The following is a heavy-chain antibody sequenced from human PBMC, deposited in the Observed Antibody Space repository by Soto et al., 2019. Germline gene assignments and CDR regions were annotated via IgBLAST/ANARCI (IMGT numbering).Heavy chain of an antibody. Sequence: QVQLVQSGAEVKKPGASVKVSCKASGYTFTSYDINWVRQATGQGLEWMGWMNPNSGNTGYAQKFQGRVTMTRNTSISTDYMELSSLRSEDTAVYYCARARRYSSSWYAYYFDYWGQGTLVTVSS. CDR2: MNPNSGNT. D-gene: IGHD6-13*01. J-gene: IGHJ4*02. CDR3: ARARRYSSSWYAYYFDY. CDR1: GYTFTSYD. V-gene: IGHV1-8*01.